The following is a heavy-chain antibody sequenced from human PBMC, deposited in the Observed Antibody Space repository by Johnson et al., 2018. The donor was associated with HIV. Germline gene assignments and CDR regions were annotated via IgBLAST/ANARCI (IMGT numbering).Heavy chain of an antibody. CDR2: ISYDGINK. J-gene: IGHJ3*01. CDR3: ARDPPYGGNPSAFDV. Sequence: QMQLVESGGGVVQPGRSLRLSCAASGFTFSTYAMHWVRQAPGKGLEWVTIISYDGINKYYADSVKGRCTISRDNSKDTLYLQMHSLRPEDTALYYCARDPPYGGNPSAFDVWGQGTMVTVSS. CDR1: GFTFSTYA. D-gene: IGHD4-23*01. V-gene: IGHV3-30-3*01.